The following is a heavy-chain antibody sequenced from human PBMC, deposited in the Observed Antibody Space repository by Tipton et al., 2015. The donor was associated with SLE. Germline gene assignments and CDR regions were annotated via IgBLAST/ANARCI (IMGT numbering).Heavy chain of an antibody. J-gene: IGHJ4*02. CDR2: IYYSGIT. V-gene: IGHV4-59*12. CDR1: SDSMSSYY. CDR3: ASKYFYDSDGFRY. Sequence: LRLSCTVSSDSMSSYYWSWIRQPPGKGLEWIGYIYYSGITSYNPSLKSRVTISVDTSKNQFSLKLSSVTAADTAVYYCASKYFYDSDGFRYWGQGTLVTVSS. D-gene: IGHD3-22*01.